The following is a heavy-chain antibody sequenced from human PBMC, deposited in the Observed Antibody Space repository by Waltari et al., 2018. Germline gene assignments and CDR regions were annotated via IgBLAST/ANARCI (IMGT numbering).Heavy chain of an antibody. D-gene: IGHD6-6*01. CDR1: GYTFTSYA. V-gene: IGHV7-4-1*02. CDR3: ARDRGRTTKYSSSGCFDY. CDR2: IHTNTGNP. Sequence: QVQLVQSGSELKKPGASVKVSCKASGYTFTSYAMNWVRQAPGQGLEWMGWIHTNTGNPTYAHGCTGLFVCSLDTSVSTAYLQISSLKAEDTAVYYCARDRGRTTKYSSSGCFDYWGQGTLVTVSS. J-gene: IGHJ4*02.